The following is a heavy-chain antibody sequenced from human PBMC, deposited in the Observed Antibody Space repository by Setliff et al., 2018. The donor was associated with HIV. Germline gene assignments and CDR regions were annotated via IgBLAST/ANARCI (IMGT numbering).Heavy chain of an antibody. V-gene: IGHV3-21*01. J-gene: IGHJ4*02. Sequence: GSLRLSCAASGFTFSSYTMNWVRQAPGKGLEWVSSISSSSYYIYYADSVKGRFTISRDNAKNSLFLQMNSLRAEDTAVYYCASIELAAMVPVDYWGQGTLVTV. CDR2: ISSSSYYI. CDR3: ASIELAAMVPVDY. D-gene: IGHD5-18*01. CDR1: GFTFSSYT.